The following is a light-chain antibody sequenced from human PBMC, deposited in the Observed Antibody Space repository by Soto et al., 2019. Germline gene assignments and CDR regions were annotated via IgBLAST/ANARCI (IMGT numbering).Light chain of an antibody. CDR3: QQYGSSPIT. J-gene: IGKJ5*01. V-gene: IGKV3D-20*01. CDR2: DAS. Sequence: PGERATLSCRASQSISSYLAWYQQKPGLAPRLLIYDASSRATGIPDRFSGSGSGTDFTLTISRLEPEDFAVYYCQQYGSSPITFGQGTDWRL. CDR1: QSISSY.